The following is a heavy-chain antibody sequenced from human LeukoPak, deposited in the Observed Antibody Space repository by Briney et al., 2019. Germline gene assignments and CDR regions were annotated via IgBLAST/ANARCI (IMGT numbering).Heavy chain of an antibody. J-gene: IGHJ6*02. CDR1: GFTFDDYT. Sequence: GGSLRLSCAASGFTFDDYTMHWVRQAPGKGLEWVSLISWDGGSTYYADSVKGRFTISRDNSKNSLYLQMNSLRIEDTALYYCAKGFSDYDFWSGSTHMDVWGQGTTVTVSS. V-gene: IGHV3-43*01. CDR2: ISWDGGST. D-gene: IGHD3-3*01. CDR3: AKGFSDYDFWSGSTHMDV.